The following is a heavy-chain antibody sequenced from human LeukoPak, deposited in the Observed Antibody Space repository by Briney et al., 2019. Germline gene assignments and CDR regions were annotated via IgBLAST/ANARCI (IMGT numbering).Heavy chain of an antibody. Sequence: GGSLRLSCEASGFTFSTYEMTWVRQAPGKGLEWVSRINSDGSSTAYADSVKGRFTISRDNAKNTLYLQMNSLRVEDTAVYYCGRALGSPLDYWGQGTLVTVSS. D-gene: IGHD1-26*01. CDR2: INSDGSST. CDR1: GFTFSTYE. V-gene: IGHV3-74*01. CDR3: GRALGSPLDY. J-gene: IGHJ4*02.